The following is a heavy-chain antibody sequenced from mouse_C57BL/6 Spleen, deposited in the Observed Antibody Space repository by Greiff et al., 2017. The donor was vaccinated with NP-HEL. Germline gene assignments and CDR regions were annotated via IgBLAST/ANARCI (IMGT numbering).Heavy chain of an antibody. CDR3: GREGGITTVVAFDY. CDR1: GYTFTSYW. V-gene: IGHV1-72*01. Sequence: VQLQQSGAELVKPGASVKLSCKASGYTFTSYWMHWVKQRPGRGLEWIGRIDPNSGGTKYNEKFKSKSTLTVDKPSSTAYMQLSSLTSEDSAVYYCGREGGITTVVAFDYWGQGTTLTVSS. CDR2: IDPNSGGT. J-gene: IGHJ2*01. D-gene: IGHD1-1*01.